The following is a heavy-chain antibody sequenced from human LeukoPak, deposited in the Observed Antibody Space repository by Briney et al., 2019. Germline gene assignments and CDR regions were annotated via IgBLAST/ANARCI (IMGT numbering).Heavy chain of an antibody. Sequence: ASVKVSCKASGYTFTGYYMHWVRQAPGQGLEWKGWINPNTGVTNYAQKFQGRVTLTRDTSIITAYMELTRLRSDDTAVYYCARDRTTVTTGYYGMDVWGQGTTVTVSS. CDR1: GYTFTGYY. J-gene: IGHJ6*02. V-gene: IGHV1-2*02. CDR3: ARDRTTVTTGYYGMDV. CDR2: INPNTGVT. D-gene: IGHD4-17*01.